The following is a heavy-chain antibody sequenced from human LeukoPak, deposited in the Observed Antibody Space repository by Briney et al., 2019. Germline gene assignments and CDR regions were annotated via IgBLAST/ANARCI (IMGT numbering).Heavy chain of an antibody. CDR1: GGSFSGYY. J-gene: IGHJ3*02. CDR2: INHSGST. V-gene: IGHV4-34*01. Sequence: SETLSLTCAVYGGSFSGYYWSWIRQPPGKGLEWIGEINHSGSTNYNPSLKSRVTISVDTSKNQFSLKLSSVTAADTAVYYCARVAGCGAFDIWGQGTMVTVSS. CDR3: ARVAGCGAFDI. D-gene: IGHD2-15*01.